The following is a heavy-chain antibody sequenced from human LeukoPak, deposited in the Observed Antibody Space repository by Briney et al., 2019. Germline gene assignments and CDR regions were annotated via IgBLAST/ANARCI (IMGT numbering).Heavy chain of an antibody. V-gene: IGHV4-59*08. CDR2: IYYGGST. CDR1: GGSISSYY. J-gene: IGHJ5*02. Sequence: SETLSLTCTVSGGSISSYYWSWIRQPPGKGLGWIGYIYYGGSTNYNPSLKSRVTISVDTSKNQFSLKLSSVTAADTAVYYCARHGGPSYEFDPWGQGTLVTVSS. CDR3: ARHGGPSYEFDP. D-gene: IGHD3-16*01.